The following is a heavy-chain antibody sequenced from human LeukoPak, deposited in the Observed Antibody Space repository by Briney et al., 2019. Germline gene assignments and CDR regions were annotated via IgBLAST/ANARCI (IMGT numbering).Heavy chain of an antibody. V-gene: IGHV3-7*01. Sequence: GGSLRLSCAASGFTFSSYWMSWVRQAPGKGLEWVANIKQDGSEKYYVDSVKGRFTISRDNAKNSLYLQMNSLRAEDTAVYYCARGQLAIVEVVYFDYWGQGTLVTVSS. D-gene: IGHD2-21*01. J-gene: IGHJ4*02. CDR2: IKQDGSEK. CDR1: GFTFSSYW. CDR3: ARGQLAIVEVVYFDY.